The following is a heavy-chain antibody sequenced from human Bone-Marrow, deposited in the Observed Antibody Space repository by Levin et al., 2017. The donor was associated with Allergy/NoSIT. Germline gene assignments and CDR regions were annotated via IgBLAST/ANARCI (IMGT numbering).Heavy chain of an antibody. Sequence: PGGSLRLSCTASGFTFNDYAMHWVRQAPGKGLEWVSGITWNGGGVFYADSVKGRFTISRQNPKNTLYLEMNSLRPDDTALYYCVRDGSQGYYYATMTYYGMDVWGQGTTVTVSS. CDR1: GFTFNDYA. D-gene: IGHD3-22*01. V-gene: IGHV3-9*01. CDR3: VRDGSQGYYYATMTYYGMDV. CDR2: ITWNGGGV. J-gene: IGHJ6*02.